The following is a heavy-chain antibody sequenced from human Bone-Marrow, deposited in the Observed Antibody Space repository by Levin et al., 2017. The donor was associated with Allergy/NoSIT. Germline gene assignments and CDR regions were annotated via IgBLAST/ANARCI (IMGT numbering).Heavy chain of an antibody. CDR1: GFTFSSYD. Sequence: GGSLRLSCAASGFTFSSYDMHWVRQATGKGLEWVSAIGTAGDTYYPGSVKGRFTISRENAKNSLYLQMNSLRAGDTAVYYCARDHCFLDYGGNSANFDYWGQGTLVTVSS. CDR2: IGTAGDT. J-gene: IGHJ4*02. V-gene: IGHV3-13*01. D-gene: IGHD4-23*01. CDR3: ARDHCFLDYGGNSANFDY.